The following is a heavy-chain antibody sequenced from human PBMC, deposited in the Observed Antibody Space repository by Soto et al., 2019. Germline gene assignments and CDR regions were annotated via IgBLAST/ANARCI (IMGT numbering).Heavy chain of an antibody. V-gene: IGHV2-5*01. J-gene: IGHJ6*02. D-gene: IGHD2-15*01. CDR2: IYWNGNE. CDR1: GFSFSTSGVG. Sequence: QITLRESGPTLVKPTQTLTLTCTFSGFSFSTSGVGVGWFRQPPGQALQWLALIYWNGNERYSPSLNNRLTVTKDTSKNQVVLTMASVDPLDTATYYCAHELSGYYYVTDVWGQGTNVTVSS. CDR3: AHELSGYYYVTDV.